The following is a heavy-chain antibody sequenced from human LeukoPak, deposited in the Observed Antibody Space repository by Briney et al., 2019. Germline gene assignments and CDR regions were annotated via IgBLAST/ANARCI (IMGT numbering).Heavy chain of an antibody. V-gene: IGHV3-23*01. CDR1: GFTFSSYA. J-gene: IGHJ3*02. CDR3: ANQRTYYYDSSGYAAFDI. D-gene: IGHD3-22*01. Sequence: PGGSLRLSCAASGFTFSSYAMSWVRQAPGKGLEWVSAISGSGGSTYYADSVKGRFTISRDNSKNTLYLQMNSLRAEDTAVYYCANQRTYYYDSSGYAAFDIWGQGTMVTVSS. CDR2: ISGSGGST.